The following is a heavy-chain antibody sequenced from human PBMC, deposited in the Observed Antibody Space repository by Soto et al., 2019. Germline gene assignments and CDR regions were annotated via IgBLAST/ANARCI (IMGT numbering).Heavy chain of an antibody. J-gene: IGHJ4*02. CDR1: GLTFSSYG. CDR2: ISYDGSNE. D-gene: IGHD3-22*01. CDR3: AEDSDYHDRTGSYILDY. Sequence: QVQLVESGGGVVQPGGSLRLSCAASGLTFSSYGMHWVRQAPGKGLEWVAHISYDGSNEHYVDSVKGRFTISRDNSKYNLYLQMTGLRVKDTAVYYCAEDSDYHDRTGSYILDYWGQGTLVTVSS. V-gene: IGHV3-30*18.